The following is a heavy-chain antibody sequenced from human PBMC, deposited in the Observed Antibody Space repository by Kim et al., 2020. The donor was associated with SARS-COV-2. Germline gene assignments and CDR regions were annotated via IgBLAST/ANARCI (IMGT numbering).Heavy chain of an antibody. CDR2: ISAYNGNT. Sequence: ASVKVSCKASGYTFTSYGISWVRQAPGQGLEWMGWISAYNGNTNYAQKLQGRVTMTTDTSTSTAYMELRSLRSDDTAVYYCAREEVGYCTNGVCLSYYYYGMDVWGQGTTVTVSS. CDR1: GYTFTSYG. CDR3: AREEVGYCTNGVCLSYYYYGMDV. V-gene: IGHV1-18*04. J-gene: IGHJ6*02. D-gene: IGHD2-8*01.